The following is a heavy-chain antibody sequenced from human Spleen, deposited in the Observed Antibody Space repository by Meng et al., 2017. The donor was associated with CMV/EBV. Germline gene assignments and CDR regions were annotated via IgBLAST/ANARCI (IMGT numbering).Heavy chain of an antibody. J-gene: IGHJ4*02. CDR3: ARDFVDTAMK. D-gene: IGHD5-18*01. Sequence: QLRPQEPGPGPVKPSETLSLSCTVSGGSISSSSYYWGWIRQPPGKGLEWIGSIYYSGSTYYNPSLKSRVTISVDTSKNQFSLKLSSVTAADTAVYYCARDFVDTAMKWGQGTLVTVSS. V-gene: IGHV4-39*07. CDR1: GGSISSSSYY. CDR2: IYYSGST.